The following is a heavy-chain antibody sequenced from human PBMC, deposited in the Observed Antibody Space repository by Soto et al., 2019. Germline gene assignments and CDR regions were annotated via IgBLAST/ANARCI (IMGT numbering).Heavy chain of an antibody. D-gene: IGHD4-17*01. Sequence: QVQLVQSGAEVKKPGASVKVSCKASGYTFTSYAMHWVRQAPGQRLEWMGWINAGNGNTKYSQKFQGRVTITRDTSASTAYMELSSLRSEDTAVYYCARGSPTTGPDYYYYGMDVWGQVTTVTVSS. J-gene: IGHJ6*02. CDR3: ARGSPTTGPDYYYYGMDV. CDR2: INAGNGNT. CDR1: GYTFTSYA. V-gene: IGHV1-3*01.